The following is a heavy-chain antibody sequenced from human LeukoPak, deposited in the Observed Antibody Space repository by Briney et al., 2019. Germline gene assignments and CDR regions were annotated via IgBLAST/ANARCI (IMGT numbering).Heavy chain of an antibody. CDR2: IKQDGSEK. CDR3: ARGTHSGYDSRYYGMDV. D-gene: IGHD5-12*01. V-gene: IGHV3-7*03. Sequence: GGSLRLSCAASGFTFSSYWMSWVRQAPGKGLEWVANIKQDGSEKYYVDPVKGRFTISRDNAKNSLYLQMNSLRAEDTAVYYCARGTHSGYDSRYYGMDVWGQGTTVTVSS. J-gene: IGHJ6*02. CDR1: GFTFSSYW.